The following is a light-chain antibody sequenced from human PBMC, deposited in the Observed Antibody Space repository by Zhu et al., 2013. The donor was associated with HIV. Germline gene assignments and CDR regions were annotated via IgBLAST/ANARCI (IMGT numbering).Light chain of an antibody. Sequence: DIQMTQSPSTLSASVGDRVTITCRASQSINSWLAWYQQKPGKAPNLLIYKASILESGVPSRFSGSGSGTEFTLAISSLQPDDFATYYCQQYSTYSFTFGQGTRLEIE. CDR1: QSINSW. CDR3: QQYSTYSFT. V-gene: IGKV1-5*03. CDR2: KAS. J-gene: IGKJ5*01.